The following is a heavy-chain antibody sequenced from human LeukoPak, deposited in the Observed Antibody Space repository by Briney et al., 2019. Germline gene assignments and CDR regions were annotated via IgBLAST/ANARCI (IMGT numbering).Heavy chain of an antibody. CDR1: GFDFNYYD. CDR2: ISSKSTYI. J-gene: IGHJ4*02. D-gene: IGHD3-16*01. V-gene: IGHV3-21*01. Sequence: IPGGSLRLSCVASGFDFNYYDMNWVRQAPGKGLEWVSSISSKSTYIDSADSTKGRFTISRDNANNSVFIQMSSLRPEDTAVYYCARRGGLSSGRGFDHWGQGTLVTVSS. CDR3: ARRGGLSSGRGFDH.